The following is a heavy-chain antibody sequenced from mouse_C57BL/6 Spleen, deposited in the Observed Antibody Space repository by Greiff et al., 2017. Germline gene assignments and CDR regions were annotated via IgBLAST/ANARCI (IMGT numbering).Heavy chain of an antibody. CDR3: AKNNYDYDGYYFDY. CDR2: IWRGGST. Sequence: VKLEESGPGLVQPSQSLSITCTVSGFSLTSYGVHWVRQSPGKGLEWLGVIWRGGSTDYNAAFMSRLSITKDNSKSQVFFKMNSLQADDTAIYYCAKNNYDYDGYYFDYWGQGTTLTVSS. CDR1: GFSLTSYG. V-gene: IGHV2-5*01. J-gene: IGHJ2*01. D-gene: IGHD2-4*01.